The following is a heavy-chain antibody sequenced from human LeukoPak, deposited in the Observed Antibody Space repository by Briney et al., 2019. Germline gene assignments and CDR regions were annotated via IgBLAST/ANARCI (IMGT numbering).Heavy chain of an antibody. V-gene: IGHV1-3*01. Sequence: GASVKVSRKASGYTFTSYAMHWVRQAPGQRLEWMGWINAGNGNTKYSQKFQGRVTTTRDTSASTAYMELSSLRSEDTAVYYCARVLSDCSSTSCYPNFDYWGQGTLVTVSS. CDR1: GYTFTSYA. CDR2: INAGNGNT. CDR3: ARVLSDCSSTSCYPNFDY. D-gene: IGHD2-2*01. J-gene: IGHJ4*02.